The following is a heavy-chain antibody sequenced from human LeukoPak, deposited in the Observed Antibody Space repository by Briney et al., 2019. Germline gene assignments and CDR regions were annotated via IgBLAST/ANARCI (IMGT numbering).Heavy chain of an antibody. Sequence: GGSLRLSCAASGFTFSSNAMSWVRQAPGKGLKWVSGISGGGGSTSYADSVKGRFTISRGNSKNTLYLQMNSLTAEDSAIYYCATDSSSWYFDYWGQGTLVTVSS. CDR1: GFTFSSNA. D-gene: IGHD6-13*01. V-gene: IGHV3-23*01. CDR2: ISGGGGST. CDR3: ATDSSSWYFDY. J-gene: IGHJ4*02.